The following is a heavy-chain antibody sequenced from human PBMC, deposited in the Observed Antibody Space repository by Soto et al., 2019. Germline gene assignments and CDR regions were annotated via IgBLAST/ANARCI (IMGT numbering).Heavy chain of an antibody. V-gene: IGHV5-51*01. D-gene: IGHD6-6*01. Sequence: GESLKISCKGSGYSFTSYWIGWVRQMPGKGLEWMGIIYPGDSDTRYSPSFQGQVTISADKSISTAYLQWSSLKASDTAMYYCARHIAARGGNYYYYYGMDVWGQGTTVTVS. CDR3: ARHIAARGGNYYYYYGMDV. CDR1: GYSFTSYW. CDR2: IYPGDSDT. J-gene: IGHJ6*02.